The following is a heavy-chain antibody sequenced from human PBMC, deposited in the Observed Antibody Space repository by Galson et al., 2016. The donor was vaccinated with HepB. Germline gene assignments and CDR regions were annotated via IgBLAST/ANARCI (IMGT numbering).Heavy chain of an antibody. CDR2: IWYDGTNK. V-gene: IGHV3-33*01. CDR1: GFTFSRYG. CDR3: ARAGNRGLDY. Sequence: SLRLSCAASGFTFSRYGMHWVRQAPGEGLESVAFIWYDGTNKFYADSVKGRFTISRDNAKNTLYLEINSLRAEDTAVFYCARAGNRGLDYWGQGTLVTVSS. J-gene: IGHJ4*02. D-gene: IGHD1-14*01.